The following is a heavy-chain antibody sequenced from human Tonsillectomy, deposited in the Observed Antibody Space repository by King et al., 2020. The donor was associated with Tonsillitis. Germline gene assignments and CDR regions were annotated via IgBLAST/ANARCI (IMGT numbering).Heavy chain of an antibody. D-gene: IGHD3-10*01. Sequence: DVQLVESGGALVQPGGSLRLSCAASGFIFRNYWMTWVRQAPGKGLEGVANIRHDGTQKNFVDFVKGRFTISRDNAKNSLHLERNSRRAEDTAVSYWGRDLNFWVSGIWYDAFDIWGQGTKVTVSS. CDR3: GRDLNFWVSGIWYDAFDI. CDR2: IRHDGTQK. V-gene: IGHV3-7*03. J-gene: IGHJ3*02. CDR1: GFIFRNYW.